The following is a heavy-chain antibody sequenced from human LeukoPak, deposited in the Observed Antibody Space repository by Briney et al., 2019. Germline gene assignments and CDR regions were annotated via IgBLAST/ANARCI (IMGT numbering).Heavy chain of an antibody. CDR2: IYSSGST. V-gene: IGHV4-4*07. D-gene: IGHD3-9*01. Sequence: SETLSLTCTVSGGSISSYYWSWIRQPAGKGLEWIGRIYSSGSTNYNPSLKSRVTMSVDTSKNQFSLKLSSVTAADTAVYYCARARIEILTGYIAFDIWGQGTMVTVSS. CDR1: GGSISSYY. J-gene: IGHJ3*02. CDR3: ARARIEILTGYIAFDI.